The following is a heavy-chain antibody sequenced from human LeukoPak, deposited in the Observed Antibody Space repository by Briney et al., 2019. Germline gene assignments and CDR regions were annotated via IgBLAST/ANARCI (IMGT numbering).Heavy chain of an antibody. CDR2: INHSGST. V-gene: IGHV4-34*01. J-gene: IGHJ6*02. CDR3: ARGPSGYYYGMDV. CDR1: GGSFSGYY. Sequence: SETLSLTCAVYGGSFSGYYWSWIRQPPGKGLEWIGEINHSGSTNYNPSLKSRVTISVDTSKNQFSLKLSSVTAADTAMYYCARGPSGYYYGMDVWGQGTTVTVSS. D-gene: IGHD7-27*01.